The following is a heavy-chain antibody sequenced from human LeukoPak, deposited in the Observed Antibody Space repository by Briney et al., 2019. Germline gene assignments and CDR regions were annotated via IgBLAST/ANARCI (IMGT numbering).Heavy chain of an antibody. V-gene: IGHV1-2*02. Sequence: ASVKVSCKASGYTFTGYYMHWVRQAPGQGLEWMGWINPNSGGTNYAQKFQGRVTMTRDTSISTAYMELSRLRSDDTAVYYCARINPTPVKLWSYYNHAFDIWGQGTMVTVSS. CDR1: GYTFTGYY. CDR3: ARINPTPVKLWSYYNHAFDI. D-gene: IGHD3-10*01. J-gene: IGHJ3*02. CDR2: INPNSGGT.